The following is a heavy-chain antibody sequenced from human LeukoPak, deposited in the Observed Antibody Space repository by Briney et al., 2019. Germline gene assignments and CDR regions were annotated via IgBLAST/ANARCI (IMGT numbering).Heavy chain of an antibody. V-gene: IGHV4-34*01. CDR1: GGSFSGYY. J-gene: IGHJ6*02. CDR2: INHSGST. CDR3: ARLGVLRFLEWPNYGMDV. Sequence: SETLSLTCAVYGGSFSGYYWSWIRQPPGKGLEWIGEINHSGSTNYNPSLKSRVTISVDTSKNQFSLKLSSVTAADTAVYYCARLGVLRFLEWPNYGMDVWGQGTTVTVSS. D-gene: IGHD3-3*01.